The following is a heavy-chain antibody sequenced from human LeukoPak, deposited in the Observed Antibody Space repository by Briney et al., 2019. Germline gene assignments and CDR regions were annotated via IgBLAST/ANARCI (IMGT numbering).Heavy chain of an antibody. Sequence: GESLKISCKGSGYSFTSYWISWVRQMPGKGLEWMGRIDPSDSYTNYSPSFQGHVTISADKSISTAYVQWSSLKASDTAMYFRAREKDYNGHWLDPWGQGTLVTVSS. CDR1: GYSFTSYW. V-gene: IGHV5-10-1*01. CDR2: IDPSDSYT. J-gene: IGHJ5*02. D-gene: IGHD4-11*01. CDR3: AREKDYNGHWLDP.